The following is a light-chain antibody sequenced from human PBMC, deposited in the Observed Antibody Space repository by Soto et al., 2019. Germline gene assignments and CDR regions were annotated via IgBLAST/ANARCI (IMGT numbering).Light chain of an antibody. V-gene: IGKV3-20*01. CDR1: QSVSSN. Sequence: DIVMTQSPGTLSVSPGARAPLSCRASQSVSSNFAWYQQRPGQAPRLLINDASRRATGIPDRFSGSGSGTDFTLTISRLEPEDFAVYYCQQYGSSPPTFGQGTKVDI. J-gene: IGKJ1*01. CDR3: QQYGSSPPT. CDR2: DAS.